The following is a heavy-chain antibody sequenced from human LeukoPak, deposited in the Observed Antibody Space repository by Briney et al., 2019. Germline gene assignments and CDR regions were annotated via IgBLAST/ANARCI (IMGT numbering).Heavy chain of an antibody. CDR2: ISGSGGST. D-gene: IGHD5-18*01. Sequence: GSLRLSCAASGFTFSSYGMSWVRQAPGKGLEWVSAISGSGGSTYYADSVKGRFTISRDNSKNTLYLQMNSLRAEDTAVYYCAKYPAMVNYYYYYMDVWGKGTTVTISS. V-gene: IGHV3-23*01. J-gene: IGHJ6*03. CDR1: GFTFSSYG. CDR3: AKYPAMVNYYYYYMDV.